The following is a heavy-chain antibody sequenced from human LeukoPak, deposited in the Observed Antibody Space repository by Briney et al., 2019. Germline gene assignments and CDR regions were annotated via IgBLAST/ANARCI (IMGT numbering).Heavy chain of an antibody. CDR1: GDTFSSYA. CDR2: IIPIFGTA. J-gene: IGHJ5*02. D-gene: IGHD3-10*01. Sequence: SVKVSCKASGDTFSSYAISWVRQAPGQGLEWMGGIIPIFGTANYAQKFRGRVTITADESTSTAYMELSSLRSEDTAVYYCARRRFGELAKYNWFDPWGQGTPVTVSS. V-gene: IGHV1-69*13. CDR3: ARRRFGELAKYNWFDP.